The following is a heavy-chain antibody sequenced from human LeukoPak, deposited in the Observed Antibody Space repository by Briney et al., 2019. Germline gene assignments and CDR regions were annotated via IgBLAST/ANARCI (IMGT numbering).Heavy chain of an antibody. V-gene: IGHV3-66*01. Sequence: PGGSLRLSCAASGFTVSSNYMSWVRQAPGKGLEWVSVIYSGDSTYYADSVKGRFTISRDNSKNTLYLQMNSLRAEDTAVYYCARVPTTIYYDSLGGYYFDYWGQGTLLTVSS. J-gene: IGHJ4*02. CDR2: IYSGDST. CDR1: GFTVSSNY. CDR3: ARVPTTIYYDSLGGYYFDY. D-gene: IGHD3-22*01.